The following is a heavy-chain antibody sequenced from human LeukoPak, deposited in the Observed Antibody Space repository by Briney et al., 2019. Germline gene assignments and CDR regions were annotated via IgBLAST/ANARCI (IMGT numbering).Heavy chain of an antibody. J-gene: IGHJ6*03. V-gene: IGHV3-48*03. CDR1: GFTFSSYE. D-gene: IGHD3-10*01. CDR3: ARLRGSGTAYMDV. CDR2: ISSSGSTI. Sequence: PGGSLRLSCAASGFTFSSYEMNWVRQAPGKGLEWVSYISSSGSTIYYADSVKGRFTISRDNAKNSLYLQMNSLRAEDTAVYYCARLRGSGTAYMDVWGKGTTVTVSS.